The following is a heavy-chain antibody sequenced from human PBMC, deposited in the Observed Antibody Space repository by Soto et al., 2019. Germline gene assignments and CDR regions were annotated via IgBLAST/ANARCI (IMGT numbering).Heavy chain of an antibody. V-gene: IGHV3-23*01. Sequence: PGGSLRLSWAASGCTFSTYARSWVRQAPGEGLEWVSTISGSGATTYYADSVKCRFTISRDNSKNTLYLQMNSPRGEDTALYYCAKRGGWSTRQNFDYWGQGTLVTVSS. J-gene: IGHJ4*01. CDR1: GCTFSTYA. CDR2: ISGSGATT. CDR3: AKRGGWSTRQNFDY. D-gene: IGHD6-19*01.